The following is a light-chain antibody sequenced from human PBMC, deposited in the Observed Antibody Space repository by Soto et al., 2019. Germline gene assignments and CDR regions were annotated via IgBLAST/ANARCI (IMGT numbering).Light chain of an antibody. Sequence: PGERATLSCRAIQSVSRSYLAWYQQKPGQAPRLLIYASSSRATGIPDRFSGSGSGTDFTLTISRLESGDFAVYYCQQFGTSLPITFGQGTRLEIK. CDR2: ASS. J-gene: IGKJ5*01. V-gene: IGKV3-20*01. CDR3: QQFGTSLPIT. CDR1: QSVSRSY.